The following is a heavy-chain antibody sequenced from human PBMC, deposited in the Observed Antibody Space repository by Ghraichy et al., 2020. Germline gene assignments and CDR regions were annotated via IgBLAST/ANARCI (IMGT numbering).Heavy chain of an antibody. CDR2: ISGSGGST. Sequence: GGSLRLSCAASGFTFSSYAMSWVRQAPGKGLEWVSAISGSGGSTYYADSVKGRFTISRDNSKNTLYLQMNSLRAEDTAVYYCAKDSGVWFGELSGPFDYWGQGTLVTVSS. D-gene: IGHD3-10*01. CDR1: GFTFSSYA. J-gene: IGHJ4*02. CDR3: AKDSGVWFGELSGPFDY. V-gene: IGHV3-23*01.